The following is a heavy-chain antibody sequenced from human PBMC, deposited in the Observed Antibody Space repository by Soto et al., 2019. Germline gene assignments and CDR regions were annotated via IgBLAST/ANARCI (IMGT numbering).Heavy chain of an antibody. J-gene: IGHJ6*03. V-gene: IGHV1-8*01. CDR3: AREAASDPSFYYHYMDV. D-gene: IGHD6-25*01. Sequence: QEQLVQSGAEVKKPGAPVKVSCKASGYTFTNYNINWVRQATGQGLEWMGWMNPNTGNTGYAEKFQGRVTMTRNSSINTDYMELRGLRSDDTAVYYCAREAASDPSFYYHYMDVWGKGTTVTVSS. CDR1: GYTFTNYN. CDR2: MNPNTGNT.